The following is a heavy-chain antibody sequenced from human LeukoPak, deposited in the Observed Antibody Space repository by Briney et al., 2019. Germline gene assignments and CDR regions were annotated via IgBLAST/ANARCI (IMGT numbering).Heavy chain of an antibody. CDR2: VYYSGST. V-gene: IGHV4-31*03. CDR3: ARALRGPYYFDY. Sequence: PSETLSLTCTVSGGSISSGGYYWSWIRQHPGKGLGWIGYVYYSGSTYYNPSLKSRVTISVDTSKNQCSLKLSSVTAADTAVYYCARALRGPYYFDYWGQGTLVPVSS. CDR1: GGSISSGGYY. D-gene: IGHD3-10*01. J-gene: IGHJ4*02.